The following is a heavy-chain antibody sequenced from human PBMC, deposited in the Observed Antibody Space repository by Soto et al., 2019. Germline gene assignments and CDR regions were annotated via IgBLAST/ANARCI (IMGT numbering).Heavy chain of an antibody. CDR2: MNPNNGGT. CDR1: GYSFTGNS. V-gene: IGHV1-2*02. CDR3: AKLRGWVVY. D-gene: IGHD6-19*01. Sequence: VHLVQSGAEVKKPGASVKVSCKASGYSFTGNSMHWVRQAPGQGLEWMGWMNPNNGGTNYEQKFQGRVTMTRDTSISTAYMDLSRLRSEDTVVYYCAKLRGWVVYCGQGTLVTVSS. J-gene: IGHJ4*02.